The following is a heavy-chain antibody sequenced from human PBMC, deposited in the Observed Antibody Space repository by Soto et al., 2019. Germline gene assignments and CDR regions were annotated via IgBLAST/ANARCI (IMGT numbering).Heavy chain of an antibody. CDR1: GGTFSSYA. D-gene: IGHD5-12*01. CDR2: IIPIFGTA. Sequence: SVKVSCKASGGTFSSYAISWVRQAPGQGLEWMGGIIPIFGTANYAQKFQGRVTITADESTSTAYMELSSLRSEDTAVYYCAKRRDGYKNDAFDIWGQGTMVTVSS. J-gene: IGHJ3*02. CDR3: AKRRDGYKNDAFDI. V-gene: IGHV1-69*13.